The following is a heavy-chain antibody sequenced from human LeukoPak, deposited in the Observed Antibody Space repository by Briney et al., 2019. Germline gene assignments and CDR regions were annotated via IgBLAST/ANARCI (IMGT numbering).Heavy chain of an antibody. Sequence: GGSLRLSCAASGFTFSSYGMHWVRQAPGKGLEWVAVIWYDGSNKYYTDSVKGRFTISRDSSKNTLYLQMNSLRAEDTAVYYCAKGRWGAVAGVIDYWGQGTLVTVSS. CDR1: GFTFSSYG. D-gene: IGHD6-19*01. CDR2: IWYDGSNK. CDR3: AKGRWGAVAGVIDY. J-gene: IGHJ4*02. V-gene: IGHV3-33*06.